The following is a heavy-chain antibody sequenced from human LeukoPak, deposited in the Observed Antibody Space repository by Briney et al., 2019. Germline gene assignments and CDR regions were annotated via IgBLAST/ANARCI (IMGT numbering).Heavy chain of an antibody. CDR3: ARDKGIVVVVAPYYYYMDV. CDR2: ISSSSSYI. J-gene: IGHJ6*03. CDR1: AFTFTSYS. D-gene: IGHD2-15*01. Sequence: GGSLRPSWAAAAFTFTSYSINCVRHAPGKGLEWDSSISSSSSYISYADSVKCRFTISRDNAKNSLYLQMNSLRAEDTAVYYCARDKGIVVVVAPYYYYMDVWGKGTTVTVSS. V-gene: IGHV3-21*01.